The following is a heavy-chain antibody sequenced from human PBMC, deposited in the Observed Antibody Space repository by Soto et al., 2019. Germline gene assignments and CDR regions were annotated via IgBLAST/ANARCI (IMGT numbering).Heavy chain of an antibody. CDR3: ARRVPRAVYYGSGRNAFDI. Sequence: EVQLVQSGAEVKKPGESLKISCKGSGYSFTSYWIGWVRQMPGKGLEWMGSIYPGDSDTRYSPSFQGQVTISADKSISTAYLQCSSLKPSDTAMYYCARRVPRAVYYGSGRNAFDIWGQGTMVTVSS. D-gene: IGHD3-10*01. CDR2: IYPGDSDT. V-gene: IGHV5-51*01. J-gene: IGHJ3*02. CDR1: GYSFTSYW.